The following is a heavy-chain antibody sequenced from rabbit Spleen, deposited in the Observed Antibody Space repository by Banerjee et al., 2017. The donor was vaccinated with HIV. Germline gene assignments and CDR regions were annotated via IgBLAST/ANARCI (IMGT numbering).Heavy chain of an antibody. J-gene: IGHJ4*01. D-gene: IGHD4-1*01. Sequence: QLKESGGGLVQPGGSLKLSCTASGFDFSRDYMNWVRQAPGKGLEWIGYIDPVFGITYYASWVNGRFTISSHNAQNTVSLQMNSLTAADTATYFCARDLAGVIGWNFGWWGPGTLVTVS. CDR2: IDPVFGIT. V-gene: IGHV1S7*01. CDR3: ARDLAGVIGWNFGW. CDR1: GFDFSRDY.